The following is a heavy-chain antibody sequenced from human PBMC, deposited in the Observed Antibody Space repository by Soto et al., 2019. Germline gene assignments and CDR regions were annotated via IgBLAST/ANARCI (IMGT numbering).Heavy chain of an antibody. CDR2: INAGNGNT. CDR1: GYTFTSYA. D-gene: IGHD3-9*01. Sequence: QVQLVQSGAEVKKPGASVKVSCKASGYTFTSYAMHWVRQAPGQRLEWMGWINAGNGNTKYSQKFQGRVTITRDTXAXXAYMELSSLRSEDTAVYYCASDALVLRYFYWWTYRGWYFDLWGRGTLVTVSS. V-gene: IGHV1-3*01. CDR3: ASDALVLRYFYWWTYRGWYFDL. J-gene: IGHJ2*01.